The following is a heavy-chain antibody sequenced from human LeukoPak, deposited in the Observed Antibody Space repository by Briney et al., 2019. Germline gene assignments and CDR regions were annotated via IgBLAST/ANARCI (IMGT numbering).Heavy chain of an antibody. V-gene: IGHV4-34*01. CDR1: GGSFSGYY. CDR3: ATSYVWGRFDY. J-gene: IGHJ4*02. CDR2: INHSGST. Sequence: SETLSLTCAVYGGSFSGYYWSWIRQPPGKGLEWIGEINHSGSTNYNPSLKSRVTISVDTPKKQFSLKLSSVTAADTAVYYCATSYVWGRFDYWGQGTLVTVSS. D-gene: IGHD3-16*01.